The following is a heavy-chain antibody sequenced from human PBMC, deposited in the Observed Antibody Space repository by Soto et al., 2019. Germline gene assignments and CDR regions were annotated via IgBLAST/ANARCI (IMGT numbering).Heavy chain of an antibody. CDR2: VHSGGTT. V-gene: IGHV4-59*01. D-gene: IGHD6-13*01. J-gene: IGHJ5*02. CDR1: GGPFGGYY. Sequence: QVQLQESGPGLVKTSKTLSLTCTVSGGPFGGYYWSWIRQPPGKGLEWIGYVHSGGTTRYNPSLETRVTMSIDTSTNQFSLSLSSVTAADSGVYFSAKGVMASSWYNWFDPWGQGTLVAVTS. CDR3: AKGVMASSWYNWFDP.